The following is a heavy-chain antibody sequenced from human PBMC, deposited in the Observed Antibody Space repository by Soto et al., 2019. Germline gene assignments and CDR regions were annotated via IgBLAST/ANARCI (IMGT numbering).Heavy chain of an antibody. J-gene: IGHJ4*02. CDR2: ISTSGSTV. V-gene: IGHV3-48*03. CDR1: RFTFSTYE. Sequence: TGGSLRLSCAASRFTFSTYEMSWVRQAPGKGLEWVSYISTSGSTVYYADSVKGRFTISRDNTRNSLYLQMNSLRDEDTALYYCVRYCSTTLCNGVATRTFDYWGQGTLVTVSS. D-gene: IGHD2-2*01. CDR3: VRYCSTTLCNGVATRTFDY.